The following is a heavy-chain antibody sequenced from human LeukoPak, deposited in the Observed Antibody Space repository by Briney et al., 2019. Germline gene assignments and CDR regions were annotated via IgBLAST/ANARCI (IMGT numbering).Heavy chain of an antibody. Sequence: PSETLSLTCTVSGGSISSYYWSWIRQPAGKGLESIGHISTSGSTNYNPSLKSRVTISVDTSNNQLSLKVNSVTAADTAMYYCVKSNSRYQPWTLDIWGRGTMVTVSS. CDR3: VKSNSRYQPWTLDI. V-gene: IGHV4-4*07. CDR1: GGSISSYY. D-gene: IGHD2-2*01. J-gene: IGHJ3*02. CDR2: ISTSGST.